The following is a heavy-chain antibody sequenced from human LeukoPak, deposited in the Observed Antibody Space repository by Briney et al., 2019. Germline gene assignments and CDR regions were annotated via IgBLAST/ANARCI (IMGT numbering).Heavy chain of an antibody. D-gene: IGHD3-16*01. CDR3: ALLGGSFDF. J-gene: IGHJ4*02. V-gene: IGHV3-7*01. CDR2: IKEDGSEI. CDR1: GFTFSNYW. Sequence: GGSLRLSCAASGFTFSNYWMSWVRQAPGKGLEWVANIKEDGSEIHYVDSVKGRFTISRDNAKNSLYLQMNSLGADDTAVNYCALLGGSFDFWGQGTLVTVSS.